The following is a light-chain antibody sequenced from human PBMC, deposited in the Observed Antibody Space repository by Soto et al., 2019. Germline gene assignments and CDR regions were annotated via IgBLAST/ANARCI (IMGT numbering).Light chain of an antibody. CDR2: DAS. CDR1: QSISSW. CDR3: QQYSDSSGA. J-gene: IGKJ1*01. Sequence: DVQMTKSPSTVSASEGDRVTITCRASQSISSWLAWYQQKPGKAPKLLIYDASSLESGVPSRFSGSGSGTEFTLTISSLQPDDFATYYCQQYSDSSGAFGQGTMVDI. V-gene: IGKV1-5*01.